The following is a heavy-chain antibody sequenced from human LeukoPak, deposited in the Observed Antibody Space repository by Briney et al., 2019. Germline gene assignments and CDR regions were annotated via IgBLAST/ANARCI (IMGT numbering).Heavy chain of an antibody. D-gene: IGHD6-19*01. J-gene: IGHJ4*02. CDR3: ASKDRSGWYGEGIFDY. Sequence: ASVKVSCKASGYTFTSYYMHWVRQAPGQGLEWMGIINPSGGSTTYAQKFQGRVTMTRDTSISTAYMELSRLRSDDTAVYYCASKDRSGWYGEGIFDYWGQGTLVTVSS. CDR1: GYTFTSYY. CDR2: INPSGGST. V-gene: IGHV1-46*01.